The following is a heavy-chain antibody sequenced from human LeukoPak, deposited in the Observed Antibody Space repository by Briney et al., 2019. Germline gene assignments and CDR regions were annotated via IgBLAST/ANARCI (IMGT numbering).Heavy chain of an antibody. Sequence: GGSLRLSCAASGFTFSSYAMHWVRQAPGKGLEWVAVISYDGSNRYYADSVKGRFTISRDNSKNTLYLQMNSLRAEDTALYHCARDRGYYDSSGYLNWFDPWGQGTLVTVSS. CDR1: GFTFSSYA. D-gene: IGHD3-22*01. J-gene: IGHJ5*02. CDR2: ISYDGSNR. V-gene: IGHV3-30-3*01. CDR3: ARDRGYYDSSGYLNWFDP.